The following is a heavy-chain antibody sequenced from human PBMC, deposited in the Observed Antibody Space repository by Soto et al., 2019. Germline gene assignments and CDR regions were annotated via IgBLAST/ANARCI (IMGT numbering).Heavy chain of an antibody. CDR3: ARGSSLLLEWISDYRLDY. CDR1: GGSINNYF. CDR2: INTSGRN. D-gene: IGHD3-3*01. V-gene: IGHV4-59*01. Sequence: SETLSLTCSVSGGSINNYFWNWIRQSPGKGLEWIGYINTSGRNSYNPSLKSRATISLDTTKNQFSLTLKSVTAADTAVYYCARGSSLLLEWISDYRLDYWGQGSLVTVSS. J-gene: IGHJ4*02.